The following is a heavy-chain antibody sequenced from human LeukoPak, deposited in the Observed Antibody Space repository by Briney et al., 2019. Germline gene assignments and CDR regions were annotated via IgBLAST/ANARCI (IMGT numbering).Heavy chain of an antibody. CDR3: ARQSFAPFQVGPETPIES. D-gene: IGHD1-26*01. CDR2: IAYTGST. V-gene: IGHV4-59*08. Sequence: SETLSLTCTVSGGSVSGGSISSYYWSWIRQPPGKGLEWIGFIAYTGSTNYNPSLKSRVTISVDTSKSQFSLKLTSVTAADTAVYYCARQSFAPFQVGPETPIESWGQGTLVTVSS. CDR1: GGSVSGGSISSYY. J-gene: IGHJ4*02.